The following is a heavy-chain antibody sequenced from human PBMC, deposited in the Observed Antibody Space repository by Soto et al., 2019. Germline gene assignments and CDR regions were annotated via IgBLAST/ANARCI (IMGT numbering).Heavy chain of an antibody. V-gene: IGHV3-43*01. Sequence: GGSLRLSCAASGVTLEVYTMHGARQAPGKGLEWVSLISWDGGSTYYADSVKGRFTISRDNSKNSLYLQMNSLRTEDTALYYCAKDGTTEGYFDYWGQGALVTVSS. CDR3: AKDGTTEGYFDY. D-gene: IGHD1-7*01. J-gene: IGHJ4*02. CDR1: GVTLEVYT. CDR2: ISWDGGST.